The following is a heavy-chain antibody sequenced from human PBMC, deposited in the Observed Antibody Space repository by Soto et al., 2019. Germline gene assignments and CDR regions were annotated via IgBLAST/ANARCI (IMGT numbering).Heavy chain of an antibody. CDR2: IYSGGST. D-gene: IGHD5-18*01. CDR1: GFTVSSNY. V-gene: IGHV3-53*01. CDR3: ARSLWIQLWLVFDY. Sequence: GGSLRLSCAASGFTVSSNYMSWVRQAPGKGLEWVSVIYSGGSTYYADSVKGRFTISRDNSKNTLYLQMNSLRAEDTAVYYCARSLWIQLWLVFDYWGQGTLVTVSS. J-gene: IGHJ4*02.